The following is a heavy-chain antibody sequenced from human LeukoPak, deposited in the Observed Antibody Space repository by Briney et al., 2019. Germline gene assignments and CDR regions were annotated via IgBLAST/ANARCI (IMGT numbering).Heavy chain of an antibody. Sequence: PSETLSLTCTVSGGSISSHYWSWIRQPPGKGLEWIGYIYYSGSTNHNPSLKSRVTISVDTSKNQFSLKLSSVTAADTAVYYCASLMTTVTTSWFDPWGQGTLVTVSS. CDR1: GGSISSHY. J-gene: IGHJ5*02. D-gene: IGHD4-11*01. CDR3: ASLMTTVTTSWFDP. V-gene: IGHV4-59*11. CDR2: IYYSGST.